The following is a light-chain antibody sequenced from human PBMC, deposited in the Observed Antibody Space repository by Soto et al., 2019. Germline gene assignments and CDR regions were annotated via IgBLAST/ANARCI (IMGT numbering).Light chain of an antibody. CDR3: AAWDGSLSALV. CDR1: NSNIGNNP. Sequence: QSVLTQPPSVSGTPGQGVSIACSGSNSNIGNNPVNWYQQLPGLAPKLLIHTNDQRPSGVPDRFSGSKSGTSGSLAISGLQSEDEAEYYCAAWDGSLSALVVGGGTKLTVL. J-gene: IGLJ2*01. V-gene: IGLV1-44*01. CDR2: TND.